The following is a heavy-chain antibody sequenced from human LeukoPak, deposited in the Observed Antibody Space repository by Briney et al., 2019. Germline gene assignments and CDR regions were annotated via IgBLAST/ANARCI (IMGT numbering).Heavy chain of an antibody. CDR3: ARDRVPRIVGATRGFDY. CDR1: GGSFSGYY. Sequence: SSETLSLTCAVYGGSFSGYYWSWIRQPPGKGLEWIGSIYHSGSTYYNPSLKSRVTISVDTSKNQFSLKLSSVTAADTAVYYCARDRVPRIVGATRGFDYWGQGTLVTVSS. D-gene: IGHD1-26*01. J-gene: IGHJ4*02. V-gene: IGHV4-34*01. CDR2: IYHSGST.